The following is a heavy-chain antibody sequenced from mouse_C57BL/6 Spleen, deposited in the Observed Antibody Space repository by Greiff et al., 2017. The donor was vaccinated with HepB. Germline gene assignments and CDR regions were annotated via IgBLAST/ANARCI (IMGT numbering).Heavy chain of an antibody. CDR3: ARPNQYYFDY. V-gene: IGHV1-26*01. J-gene: IGHJ2*01. Sequence: EVQLQQSGPELVKPGASVKISCKASGYTFTDYYMNWVKQSHGKSLEWIGDINPNNGGTSYNQKFKGKATLTVDKSSSTAYMELRSLTSEDSAVYYCARPNQYYFDYWGQGTTLTVSS. CDR1: GYTFTDYY. CDR2: INPNNGGT.